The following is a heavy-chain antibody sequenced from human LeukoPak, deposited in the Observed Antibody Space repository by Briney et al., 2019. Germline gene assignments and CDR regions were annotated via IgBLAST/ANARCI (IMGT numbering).Heavy chain of an antibody. CDR2: IYYSGST. J-gene: IGHJ5*02. CDR3: ARGGELRSNWFDP. D-gene: IGHD1-26*01. CDR1: GGSISSYY. Sequence: SETLSLTCTVSGGSISSYYWSWIRQPPGKGLEWIGYIYYSGSTNYNPSLKSRVTISVDTSKNQFSLKLSSVTAADTAVYYCARGGELRSNWFDPWGQGTLVTVSS. V-gene: IGHV4-59*01.